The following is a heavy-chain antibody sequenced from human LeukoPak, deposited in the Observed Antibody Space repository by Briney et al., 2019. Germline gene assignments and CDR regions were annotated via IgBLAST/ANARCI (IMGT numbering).Heavy chain of an antibody. Sequence: PGGSLRLSCAGSGFTFSHFWMSWVRQAPGKGLEWVAYIKKTGIETYYLDSVKGRFTITRDNNRNSLFLQMYSLRAEDTAVYFCAGENGYCSGSDCYSYFDSWGQGTLVTVSS. CDR1: GFTFSHFW. D-gene: IGHD2-15*01. CDR3: AGENGYCSGSDCYSYFDS. V-gene: IGHV3-7*01. CDR2: IKKTGIET. J-gene: IGHJ4*02.